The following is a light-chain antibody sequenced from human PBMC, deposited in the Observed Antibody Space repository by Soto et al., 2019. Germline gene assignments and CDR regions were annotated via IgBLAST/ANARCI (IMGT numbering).Light chain of an antibody. CDR1: QSVSSSY. J-gene: IGKJ1*01. CDR3: QQYASSLTWT. CDR2: GAS. Sequence: EIVLTQSPGTLSLSPGERATLSCRASQSVSSSYLAWYQQKPGQAPRLLIYGASSRATGIPDRFSGSGSGTDSTLTISRLEPEDFAVYYCQQYASSLTWTLGQGTKVDIK. V-gene: IGKV3-20*01.